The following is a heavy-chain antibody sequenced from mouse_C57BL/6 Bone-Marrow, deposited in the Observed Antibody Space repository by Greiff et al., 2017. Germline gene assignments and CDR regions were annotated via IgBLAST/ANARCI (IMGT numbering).Heavy chain of an antibody. Sequence: DVMLVESGGDLVKPGGSLKLSCAASGFTFSSYGMSWVRQTPDKRLEWVATISSGGSYTYYPDSVKGRFTISRDNAKNTLYLQMSSLKSEDTAMYYCARRYEYDGAYWGQGTLVTVSA. J-gene: IGHJ3*01. CDR2: ISSGGSYT. V-gene: IGHV5-6*02. D-gene: IGHD2-4*01. CDR3: ARRYEYDGAY. CDR1: GFTFSSYG.